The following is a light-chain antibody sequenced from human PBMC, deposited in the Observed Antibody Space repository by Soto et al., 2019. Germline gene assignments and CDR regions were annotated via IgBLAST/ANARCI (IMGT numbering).Light chain of an antibody. J-gene: IGKJ1*01. CDR3: QQYNNWPGT. Sequence: EILMTQSPATLSVSPGERATLSCRASQSVSSNLAWYQQKPCQAPRLLLYGSFTRATCFPGRFSCSGSGNEFTFNISTLQSEDFAIYYCQQYNNWPGTFGQGTKV. V-gene: IGKV3-15*01. CDR2: GSF. CDR1: QSVSSN.